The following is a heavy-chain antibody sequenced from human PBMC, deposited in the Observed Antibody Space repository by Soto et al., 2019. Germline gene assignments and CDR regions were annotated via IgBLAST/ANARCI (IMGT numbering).Heavy chain of an antibody. CDR3: AHMRAAKFDY. V-gene: IGHV2-5*02. J-gene: IGHJ4*02. D-gene: IGHD2-15*01. Sequence: QITLKDSGPTLVKPTQTLTLTCNVSGVSLSTGGVGVGWIRQPPGKALEWLALIYWDDDQPSSPSPKSRLTITKATSKHRVVLTMTHMAPEESAPFYCAHMRAAKFDYWGQGTLVTVSS. CDR2: IYWDDDQ. CDR1: GVSLSTGGVG.